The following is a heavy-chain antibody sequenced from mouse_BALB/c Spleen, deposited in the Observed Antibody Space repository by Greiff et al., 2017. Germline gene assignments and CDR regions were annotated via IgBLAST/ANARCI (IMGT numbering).Heavy chain of an antibody. CDR1: GYSITSYYA. CDR2: ISYSGST. V-gene: IGHV3-2*02. D-gene: IGHD1-3*01. CDR3: AEWVWYFDV. J-gene: IGHJ1*01. Sequence: VQLKESGPGLVKPSQSLSLTCTVTGYSITSYYAWNWIRQFPGNKLEWMGYISYSGSTSYNPSLKSRISITRDTSKNQFFLHLNSVTTEDTATYYCAEWVWYFDVWGAGTTVTVSS.